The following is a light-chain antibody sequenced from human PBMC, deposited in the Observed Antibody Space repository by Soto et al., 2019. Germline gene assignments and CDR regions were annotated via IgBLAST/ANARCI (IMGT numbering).Light chain of an antibody. V-gene: IGKV1-33*01. J-gene: IGKJ5*01. CDR1: QDIGNS. Sequence: IGGRVTITCQASQDIGNSLNWYQQLPGKPPKLLIYGATNLEAGVPLRFSGRGSGTHFTFTIASLESEDIATYSCQQYDDLPSITFGQGTRLEIK. CDR3: QQYDDLPSIT. CDR2: GAT.